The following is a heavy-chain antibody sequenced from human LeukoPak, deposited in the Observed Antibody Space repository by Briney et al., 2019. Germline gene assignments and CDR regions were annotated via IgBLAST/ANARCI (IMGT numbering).Heavy chain of an antibody. CDR2: IFSGDSA. CDR1: GLSVSSKY. D-gene: IGHD1-1*01. CDR3: ASLMTTTHYYYMDV. Sequence: PGWSLRLSCAASGLSVSSKYMSWVRQAPGKGLEWVSGIFSGDSAYHADSVKGRFTISRDISKNTLYLQMNSLRPEDTAVYFCASLMTTTHYYYMDVWGKGTTVTVSS. J-gene: IGHJ6*03. V-gene: IGHV3-53*01.